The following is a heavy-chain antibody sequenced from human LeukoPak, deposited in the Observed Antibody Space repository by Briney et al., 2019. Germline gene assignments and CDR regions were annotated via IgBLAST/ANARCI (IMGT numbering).Heavy chain of an antibody. Sequence: SETLSLTCSVSGGSISTYYWSWIRQPAGKGLEWIGRIRSSGGANYNPSLKSRVTMSVDTSTNQLSLKLDSVTAADTAVYWCAKEGRSTWPGYWGQGILVTVSS. CDR1: GGSISTYY. J-gene: IGHJ4*02. D-gene: IGHD2-15*01. CDR3: AKEGRSTWPGY. CDR2: IRSSGGA. V-gene: IGHV4-4*07.